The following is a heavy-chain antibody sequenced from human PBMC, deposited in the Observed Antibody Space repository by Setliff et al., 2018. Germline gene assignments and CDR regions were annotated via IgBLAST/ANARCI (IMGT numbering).Heavy chain of an antibody. CDR3: ARDRGGTNPWFDS. CDR2: IYNRGHT. J-gene: IGHJ5*01. V-gene: IGHV3-53*01. D-gene: IGHD3-10*01. CDR1: GLPFSISS. Sequence: PGGSLRLSCAASGLPFSISSMHWVRQAPGKGLEWVSVIYNRGHTYYADSVEGRFTISRDNSKNTLYLQMNSLTAEDTAMYYCARDRGGTNPWFDSWGQGTLVTVSS.